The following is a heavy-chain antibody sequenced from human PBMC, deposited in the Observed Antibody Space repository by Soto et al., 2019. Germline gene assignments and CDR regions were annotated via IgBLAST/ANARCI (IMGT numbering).Heavy chain of an antibody. CDR1: GFTFSSYG. Sequence: LAGGSLRLSCAASGFTFSSYGMHWVRQAPGKGLEWVAAISGSGSKTYYADSVKGRFTISRDNTNSRLFLQMNSLRAEDTAVYYCAKSVSGRRTYYFDYWGQGTLVTVSS. V-gene: IGHV3-23*01. CDR2: ISGSGSKT. CDR3: AKSVSGRRTYYFDY. J-gene: IGHJ4*02.